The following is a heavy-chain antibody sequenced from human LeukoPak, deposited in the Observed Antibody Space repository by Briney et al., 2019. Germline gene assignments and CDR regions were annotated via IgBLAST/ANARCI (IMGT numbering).Heavy chain of an antibody. CDR2: IYYSGST. V-gene: IGHV4-39*01. J-gene: IGHJ4*02. CDR1: GGSISSSSYY. D-gene: IGHD5-24*01. CDR3: ARHDGYNYYFDY. Sequence: SETLSLTCTVSGGSISSSSYYWGWIRQPPGKGLEWIGSIYYSGSTYYNPSLKSRFTISVDTSKNQFSLKLSSVTAADTAVYYCARHDGYNYYFDYWGQGTLVTVSS.